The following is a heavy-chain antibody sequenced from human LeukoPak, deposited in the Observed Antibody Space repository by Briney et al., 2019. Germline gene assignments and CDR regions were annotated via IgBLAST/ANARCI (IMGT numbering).Heavy chain of an antibody. CDR1: GGSISSHY. V-gene: IGHV4-59*11. Sequence: PSETLSLTCTVSGGSISSHYWSWIRQPPGKGLEWIGYINYSGSTNYNPSLKSRVTISVDTSKNQYSLKLSSVTAADTAVYYCAAGRYSSSWVPEYYFDYWGQGTLVTVSS. J-gene: IGHJ4*02. CDR3: AAGRYSSSWVPEYYFDY. D-gene: IGHD6-13*01. CDR2: INYSGST.